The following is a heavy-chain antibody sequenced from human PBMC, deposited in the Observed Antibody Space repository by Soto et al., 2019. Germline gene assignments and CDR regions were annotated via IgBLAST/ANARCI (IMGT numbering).Heavy chain of an antibody. CDR1: GFTFSSYA. V-gene: IGHV3-23*01. Sequence: EVQLLESGGGLVQPGGSLRLSCAASGFTFSSYAMSWVRQAPGKGLEWVSAISGSGGSTYYADSVKGRFTISRDNSKNTLYLQMNNLRAEDTAVYYCAKDRGYSNYYYYYGMDVWGQGTTVTVSS. CDR3: AKDRGYSNYYYYYGMDV. D-gene: IGHD4-4*01. CDR2: ISGSGGST. J-gene: IGHJ6*02.